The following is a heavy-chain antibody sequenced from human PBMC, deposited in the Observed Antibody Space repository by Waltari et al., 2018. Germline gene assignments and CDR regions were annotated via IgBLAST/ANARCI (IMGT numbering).Heavy chain of an antibody. Sequence: EVQLVESGGGLIQPGGSLRLSCVASGFTFSNFWMHWVRQAPGKGLVWVSRIRRDGSGTTYVDSVRGRFTPSRDNTRNTLYLDMNDLRADDTAVYYCANHRPGGLGMGVWGQGTTVTVSS. CDR2: IRRDGSGT. J-gene: IGHJ6*02. D-gene: IGHD2-15*01. V-gene: IGHV3-74*01. CDR1: GFTFSNFW. CDR3: ANHRPGGLGMGV.